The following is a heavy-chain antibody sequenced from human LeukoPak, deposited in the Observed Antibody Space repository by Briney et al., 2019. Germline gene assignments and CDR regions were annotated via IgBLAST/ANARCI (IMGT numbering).Heavy chain of an antibody. CDR2: IYYSGTT. CDR3: ARGPWAWFDP. Sequence: PSETLSLTCTVSGGSISSYYWSWIRQPPGKGLEWIGYIYYSGTTNYNPSLKSRVTISVDTSKNQFSLKLSSVTAADTAVYYCARGPWAWFDPWGQGTLVTVSS. D-gene: IGHD7-27*01. J-gene: IGHJ5*02. CDR1: GGSISSYY. V-gene: IGHV4-59*01.